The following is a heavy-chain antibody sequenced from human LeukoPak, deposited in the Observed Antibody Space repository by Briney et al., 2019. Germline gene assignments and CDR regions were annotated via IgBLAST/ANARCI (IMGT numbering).Heavy chain of an antibody. D-gene: IGHD6-13*01. CDR3: ARSLSSSWYDY. CDR1: GFTFSDHW. Sequence: SGGSLRLSCVGSGFTFSDHWMHWVRQAPGKGLVWVSRIRNDGGETNYADSVKGRFTISRDNAKNTLFLQMNSLRAEDTAVYYCARSLSSSWYDYWGQGTLVTVSS. CDR2: IRNDGGET. J-gene: IGHJ4*02. V-gene: IGHV3-74*01.